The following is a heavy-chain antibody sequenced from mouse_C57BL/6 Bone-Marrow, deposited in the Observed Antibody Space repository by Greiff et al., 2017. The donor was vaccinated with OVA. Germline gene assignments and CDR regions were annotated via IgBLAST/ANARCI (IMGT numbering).Heavy chain of an antibody. Sequence: EVKLVESGGDLVKPGGSLKLSCAASGFTFSSYGMSWVRQTPDKRLEWVATISSGGSYTYYPASVTGRFTISRDNAKNTLYLQMSSLKSEDTAMYYCARHGDYGSFFDYWGQGTTLSVSS. CDR3: ARHGDYGSFFDY. V-gene: IGHV5-6*01. J-gene: IGHJ2*01. D-gene: IGHD1-1*01. CDR2: ISSGGSYT. CDR1: GFTFSSYG.